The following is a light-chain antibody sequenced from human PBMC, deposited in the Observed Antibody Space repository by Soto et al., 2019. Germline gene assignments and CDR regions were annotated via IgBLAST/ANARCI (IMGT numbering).Light chain of an antibody. CDR2: DII. CDR3: VSFTTSRSYV. J-gene: IGLJ1*01. Sequence: QSVLTQPASVSGSPGQSITISCTGTSSDVGAYIFVSWYQQHPGKAPKLMIYDIINRPSGVSNRFSGSKSGNTASLTISGLQAEDEADYYCVSFTTSRSYVFGTGTKLTVL. CDR1: SSDVGAYIF. V-gene: IGLV2-14*03.